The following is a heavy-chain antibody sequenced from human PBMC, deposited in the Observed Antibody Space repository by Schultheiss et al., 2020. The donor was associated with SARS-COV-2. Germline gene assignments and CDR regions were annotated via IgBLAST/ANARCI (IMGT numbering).Heavy chain of an antibody. CDR3: AREGPDYGDYFSFGMDV. V-gene: IGHV3-30*04. CDR2: TSYDGSKK. D-gene: IGHD4-17*01. CDR1: GFTFDSYA. Sequence: GGSLRLSCAASGFTFDSYALHWVRQAPGKGLEWVAVTSYDGSKKFYADSVKGRFTISRDNSKNTLYLQMNSLRAEDTAVYYCAREGPDYGDYFSFGMDVWGQGTAVTVSS. J-gene: IGHJ6*02.